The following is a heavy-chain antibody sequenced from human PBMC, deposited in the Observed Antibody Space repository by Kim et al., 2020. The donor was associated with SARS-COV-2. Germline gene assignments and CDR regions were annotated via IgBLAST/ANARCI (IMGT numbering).Heavy chain of an antibody. V-gene: IGHV1-2*02. Sequence: ASVKVSCKASGYTFTGYYMHWVRQAPGQGLEWMGWINPNSGGTNYAQKFQGRVTMTRDTSISTAYMELSSLRSDDTAVYYCAREPGITMVVVVTRNDVFDIWGQGTMVTVSS. D-gene: IGHD3-22*01. CDR3: AREPGITMVVVVTRNDVFDI. CDR2: INPNSGGT. CDR1: GYTFTGYY. J-gene: IGHJ3*02.